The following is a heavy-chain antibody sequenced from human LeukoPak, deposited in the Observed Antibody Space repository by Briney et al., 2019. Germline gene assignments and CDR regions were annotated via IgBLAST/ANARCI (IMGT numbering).Heavy chain of an antibody. D-gene: IGHD5-24*01. CDR3: VRYGLQGCRDGRCFTSFYYYGVDV. J-gene: IGHJ6*02. V-gene: IGHV5-51*01. CDR1: GYRFIDYW. Sequence: KDGESLKISCQGSGYRFIDYWIGWVRQVPGKGLEWMGIIFPGETDIKYSPSFQGQVTISADNSISTAYLQWSSLKASDTARYYCVRYGLQGCRDGRCFTSFYYYGVDVWGQGSTVTVSS. CDR2: IFPGETDI.